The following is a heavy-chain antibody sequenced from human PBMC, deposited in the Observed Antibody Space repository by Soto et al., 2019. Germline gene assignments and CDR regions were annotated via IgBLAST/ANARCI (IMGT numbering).Heavy chain of an antibody. J-gene: IGHJ5*02. Sequence: QVQLVQSGAEVKKPGASVKVSCKASGYTFTSYYMHWVRQAPGQGLEWMGIINPSGGSTSYAQKFQGRVTMTRDTSTSTVYMELSSLRSEDTAVYYCARERATYDYVWGSYRSNWFDPWGQGTLVIVSS. D-gene: IGHD3-16*02. CDR3: ARERATYDYVWGSYRSNWFDP. CDR1: GYTFTSYY. CDR2: INPSGGST. V-gene: IGHV1-46*01.